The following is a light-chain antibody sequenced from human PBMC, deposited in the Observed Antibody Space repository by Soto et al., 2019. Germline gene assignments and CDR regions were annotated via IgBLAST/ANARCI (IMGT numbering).Light chain of an antibody. J-gene: IGKJ3*01. CDR1: QSVSSTY. V-gene: IGKV3-20*01. Sequence: EIVLTQSPGTLSLSPGERATLSCRASQSVSSTYLAWYQQKPGQAPRLLIYHASSRATGIPDKFIGSGSGSDFSLTISRLEPEDSAVYSCQQYGKSPGFFTFGPGTKVDIK. CDR3: QQYGKSPGFFT. CDR2: HAS.